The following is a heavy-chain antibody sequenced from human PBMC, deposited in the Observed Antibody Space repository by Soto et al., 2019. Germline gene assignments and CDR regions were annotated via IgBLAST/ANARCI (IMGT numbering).Heavy chain of an antibody. J-gene: IGHJ6*02. V-gene: IGHV3-66*01. CDR1: GCTVSSNY. Sequence: EVQVVESGGGLVQPGGSQRLSCAASGCTVSSNYMSWVRQTPGKGLEWVSMIYSRGDIVYSDSVRGRFSVSRDNPKNTMHLQMTSLRVEDTAVYYCARDFGSDATGYYGMDVWGQGTTVTVSS. CDR3: ARDFGSDATGYYGMDV. CDR2: IYSRGDI. D-gene: IGHD3-10*01.